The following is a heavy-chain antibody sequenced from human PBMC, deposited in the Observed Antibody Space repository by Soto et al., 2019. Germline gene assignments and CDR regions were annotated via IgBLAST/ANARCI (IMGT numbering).Heavy chain of an antibody. CDR3: GRLVGQSSIDY. D-gene: IGHD6-6*01. CDR2: TYYRSKCYH. Sequence: PSQTLSLTCAISGDSVPSNTATWNWFSQSPSRGLEWLGRTYYRSKCYHDYAVSLNGRGTINPDTSQNQFSLHLTSVTPEDTAVYYCGRLVGQSSIDYWGQGTLVTVSS. J-gene: IGHJ4*02. V-gene: IGHV6-1*01. CDR1: GDSVPSNTAT.